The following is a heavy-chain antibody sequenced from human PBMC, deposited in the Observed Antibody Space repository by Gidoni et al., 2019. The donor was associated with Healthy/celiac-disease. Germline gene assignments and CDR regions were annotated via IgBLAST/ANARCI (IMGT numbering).Heavy chain of an antibody. V-gene: IGHV3-7*03. Sequence: EVQLVESGGGLVQPGGSLRLSCAAAGFTFSSYWMSWVRQAPGKGLEWVANIKQDGSEKYYVDSVKGRFTISRDNAKNSLYLQMNSLRAEDTAVYYCARSIPGIAVAGTGLVDLWGRGTLVTVSS. D-gene: IGHD6-19*01. CDR2: IKQDGSEK. J-gene: IGHJ2*01. CDR3: ARSIPGIAVAGTGLVDL. CDR1: GFTFSSYW.